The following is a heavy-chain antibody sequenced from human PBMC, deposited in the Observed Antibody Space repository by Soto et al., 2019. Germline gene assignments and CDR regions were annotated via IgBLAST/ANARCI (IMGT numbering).Heavy chain of an antibody. CDR1: GGSITSGAYH. D-gene: IGHD3-22*01. CDR2: TYYNGNS. J-gene: IGHJ4*02. V-gene: IGHV4-30-4*01. Sequence: TSETLSLTCTVSGGSITSGAYHWNWIRQAPGKGLEWIGYTYYNGNSYYNPSLRSRASISLDTSKSQFTLRLSSVTAADTAVYFCASLPRYYDNSGSDYWGQGTLVNVSS. CDR3: ASLPRYYDNSGSDY.